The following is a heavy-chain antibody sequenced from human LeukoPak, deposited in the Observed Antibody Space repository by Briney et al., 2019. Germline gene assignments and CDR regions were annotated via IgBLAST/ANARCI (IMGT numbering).Heavy chain of an antibody. J-gene: IGHJ6*03. D-gene: IGHD3-22*01. V-gene: IGHV4-38-2*02. CDR1: GYSISSGYY. CDR2: IYHSGST. Sequence: PSETLSLTCAVSGYSISSGYYWGSIRQPPGKGLEWIGSIYHSGSTYYNPSLKSRVTISVDTSKNQFSLKLSSVTAADTAVYYCAREEQGIVGSKYYYYMDVWGKGTTVTVSS. CDR3: AREEQGIVGSKYYYYMDV.